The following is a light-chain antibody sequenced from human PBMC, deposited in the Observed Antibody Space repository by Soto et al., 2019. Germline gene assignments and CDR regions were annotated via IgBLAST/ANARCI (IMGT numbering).Light chain of an antibody. CDR1: QTVSSTY. CDR3: QQYGSSPWT. J-gene: IGKJ1*01. CDR2: DAS. V-gene: IGKV3-20*01. Sequence: IVLTQSPGTLSLSPGETATLSCRASQTVSSTYLAWYQHKPGRAPRLLIYDASNRATGIPARFSGSGSGTDFTLTISSLEPEDFAVYYCQQYGSSPWTFGQGTKVDIK.